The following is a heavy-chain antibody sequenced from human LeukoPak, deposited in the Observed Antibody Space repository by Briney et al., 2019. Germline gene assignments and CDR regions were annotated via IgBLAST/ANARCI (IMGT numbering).Heavy chain of an antibody. CDR3: ARRGTGSGWKTFDY. CDR2: INHSGST. V-gene: IGHV4-39*07. CDR1: GGSISSSSYY. J-gene: IGHJ4*02. Sequence: SETLSLTCTVSGGSISSSSYYWGWIRQPPGKGLEWIGEINHSGSTNYNPSLKSRVTISVDTSKNQFSLKLSSVTAADTAVYYCARRGTGSGWKTFDYWGQGTLVTVSS. D-gene: IGHD6-19*01.